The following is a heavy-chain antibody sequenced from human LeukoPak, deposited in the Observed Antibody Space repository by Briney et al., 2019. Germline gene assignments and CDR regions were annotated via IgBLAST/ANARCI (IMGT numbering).Heavy chain of an antibody. V-gene: IGHV1-24*01. CDR3: QVGIVVVPAAIQGAWFDP. J-gene: IGHJ5*02. D-gene: IGHD2-2*02. CDR1: GYTLTELS. Sequence: GASVKVSCKVSGYTLTELSMHWVQQAPGKGLEWMGRVDPEDGETIYAEKFQGRVTITADTSTDTAYMELSSLRSEDTAVYYCQVGIVVVPAAIQGAWFDPWGQGTLVTVSS. CDR2: VDPEDGET.